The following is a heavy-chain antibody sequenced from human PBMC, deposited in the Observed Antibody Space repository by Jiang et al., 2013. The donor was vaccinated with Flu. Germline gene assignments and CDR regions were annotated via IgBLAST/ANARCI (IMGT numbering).Heavy chain of an antibody. CDR3: ARGLGVGGGPNWVSRRRGMDV. D-gene: IGHD3-10*01. CDR2: INHRGST. J-gene: IGHJ6*02. CDR1: VGPSLPTT. Sequence: SETLSLDLPWSMVGPSLPTTGPGFARPQEGPGVAWEINHRGSTNYNPSLESRVTISLDTSKSQFSLSLKFVTAADTAIYYCARGLGVGGGPNWVSRRRGMDVWGQGTTVTVSS. V-gene: IGHV4-34*01.